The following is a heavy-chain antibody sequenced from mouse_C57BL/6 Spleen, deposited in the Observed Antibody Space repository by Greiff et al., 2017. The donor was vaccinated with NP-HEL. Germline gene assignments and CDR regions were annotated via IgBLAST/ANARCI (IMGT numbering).Heavy chain of an antibody. D-gene: IGHD1-1*01. Sequence: DVMLVESGGGLVKPGGSLKLSCAASGFTFSSYAMSWVRQTPEKRLEWVATISDGGSYTYYPDHVKGRFTISRYNAKNNLYLQMSHLQSEDTAMYYCAREGYGSWDYWGQGTTLTVSS. J-gene: IGHJ2*01. V-gene: IGHV5-4*01. CDR3: AREGYGSWDY. CDR1: GFTFSSYA. CDR2: ISDGGSYT.